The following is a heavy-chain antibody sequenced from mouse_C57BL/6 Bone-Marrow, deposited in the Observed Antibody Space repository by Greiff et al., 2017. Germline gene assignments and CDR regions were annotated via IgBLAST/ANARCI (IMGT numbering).Heavy chain of an antibody. CDR1: GFTFSRYA. J-gene: IGHJ3*01. Sequence: EVQRVESGGGLVKPGGSLKLSCAASGFTFSRYAMSWVRQTPEKRLEWVATISDGGSYTYYPDNVKGRFTISRDNAKNNLYLQMSHLKSEDTAMYYCARDYYGSSYALAYWGQGTLVTVSA. CDR2: ISDGGSYT. V-gene: IGHV5-4*01. D-gene: IGHD1-1*01. CDR3: ARDYYGSSYALAY.